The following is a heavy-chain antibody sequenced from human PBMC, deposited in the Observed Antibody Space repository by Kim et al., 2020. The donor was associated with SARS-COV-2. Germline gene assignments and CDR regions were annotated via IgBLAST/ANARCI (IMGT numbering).Heavy chain of an antibody. V-gene: IGHV3-7*05. J-gene: IGHJ3*02. CDR3: ARDQWAYYYDSSGYMGDAFDI. CDR1: GFTFSIYW. CDR2: IKQDGSEK. D-gene: IGHD3-22*01. Sequence: GGSLRRSCAASGFTFSIYWVSWVRQAPGKGLEWVANIKQDGSEKYYVDSVKGRFTISRDNAKNSLYLQMNSLRAEDTAVYYCARDQWAYYYDSSGYMGDAFDIWGQGTMVTVSS.